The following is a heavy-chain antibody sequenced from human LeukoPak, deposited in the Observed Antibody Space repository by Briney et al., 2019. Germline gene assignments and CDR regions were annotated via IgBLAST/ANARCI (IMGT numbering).Heavy chain of an antibody. V-gene: IGHV3-73*01. CDR3: TRHLIGATPFDY. CDR2: IRSKPNNYAT. CDR1: GFTFSDSA. J-gene: IGHJ4*02. Sequence: GGSLRLSCAASGFTFSDSAFHWVRQASGKGLEWVGRIRSKPNNYATAYTASVKGRFTTSRDDSKNTAYLQMNSLNTEDTAMYYCTRHLIGATPFDYWGQGTLVSVSS. D-gene: IGHD4/OR15-4a*01.